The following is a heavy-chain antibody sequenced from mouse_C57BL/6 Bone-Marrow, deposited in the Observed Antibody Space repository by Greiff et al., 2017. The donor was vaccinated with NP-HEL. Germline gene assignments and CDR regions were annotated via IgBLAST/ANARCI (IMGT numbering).Heavy chain of an antibody. J-gene: IGHJ2*01. D-gene: IGHD1-1*01. CDR1: GYTFTSYW. CDR2: IDPSDSYT. CDR3: ARDYYGSNYFDY. Sequence: VQLQQPGAELVRPGTSVKLSCKASGYTFTSYWMHWVKQRPGQGLEWIGVIDPSDSYTNYNQKFKGKATLTVDTSSSTAYMQLSSLTSEDSAVNYCARDYYGSNYFDYWGQGTTLTVSS. V-gene: IGHV1-59*01.